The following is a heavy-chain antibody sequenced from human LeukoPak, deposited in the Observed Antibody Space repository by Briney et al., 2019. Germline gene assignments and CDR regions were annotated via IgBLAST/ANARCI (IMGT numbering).Heavy chain of an antibody. CDR1: GGTFSSYA. CDR3: ARDRRGLLAGPYYYYYYMDV. V-gene: IGHV1-69*13. J-gene: IGHJ6*03. Sequence: GASVKVSCKASGGTFSSYAISWVRQAPGQGLEWMGGIIPIFGTANYAQKFQGRVTITADESTSTAYMELSSLRSEDTAVYYCARDRRGLLAGPYYYYYYMDVWGKGTTVTISS. CDR2: IIPIFGTA. D-gene: IGHD2-21*02.